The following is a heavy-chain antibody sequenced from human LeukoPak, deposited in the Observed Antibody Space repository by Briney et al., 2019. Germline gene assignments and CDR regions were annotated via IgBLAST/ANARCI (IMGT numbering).Heavy chain of an antibody. J-gene: IGHJ4*02. V-gene: IGHV1-24*01. Sequence: ASVKVSCKVSGYTLTQLSMHWVRRAPGKGLEWMGGFDPEDGETIYAQKFQDRVTMTEDTSTDTVYMELRSLEYEDTAVYYCATSATYFLYWGQGTLVTVSS. CDR2: FDPEDGET. CDR1: GYTLTQLS. CDR3: ATSATYFLY.